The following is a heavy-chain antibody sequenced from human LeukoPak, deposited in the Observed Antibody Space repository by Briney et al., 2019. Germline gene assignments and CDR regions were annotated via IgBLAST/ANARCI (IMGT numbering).Heavy chain of an antibody. J-gene: IGHJ4*02. V-gene: IGHV4-4*02. CDR2: VHLSGAT. D-gene: IGHD1-26*01. CDR1: GGSITTTNW. CDR3: TRESGAFSPFGF. Sequence: SGTLSLTCAVSGGSITTTNWWSWVRQPPGKGLEWIGEVHLSGATNYNPSLESRVSMSIDKSKNHLSLEVTSVTAADTAIYYCTRESGAFSPFGFWGQGTPLTVSS.